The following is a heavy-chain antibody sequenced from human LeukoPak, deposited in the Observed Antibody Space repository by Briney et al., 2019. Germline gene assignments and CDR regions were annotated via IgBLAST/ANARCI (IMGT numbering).Heavy chain of an antibody. CDR1: GFTFSSYA. J-gene: IGHJ3*02. D-gene: IGHD1-26*01. Sequence: PGRSLRLSCAASGFTFSSYAMHWVRQAPGKGLEWVAVISYDGSNKYYADSVKGRFTISRDNAKNSLYLQMNSLRAEDTAVYYCARAPGGSYYNPGAFDIWGQGTMVTVSS. CDR3: ARAPGGSYYNPGAFDI. CDR2: ISYDGSNK. V-gene: IGHV3-30-3*01.